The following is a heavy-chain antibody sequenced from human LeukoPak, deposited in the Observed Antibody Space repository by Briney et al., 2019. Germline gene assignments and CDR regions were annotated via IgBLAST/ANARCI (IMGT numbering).Heavy chain of an antibody. CDR1: GYTFTSYA. CDR3: ARDRHNYYDSSGYSRMWY. V-gene: IGHV7-4-1*02. J-gene: IGHJ4*02. Sequence: ASVKVTCKASGYTFTSYAMNWVRQAPGQGLAWMGWINTNTGNPTYAQGFTGRFVFSLDTSVSTAYLQISSLKAEDTAVYYCARDRHNYYDSSGYSRMWYWGQGTLVTVSS. D-gene: IGHD3-22*01. CDR2: INTNTGNP.